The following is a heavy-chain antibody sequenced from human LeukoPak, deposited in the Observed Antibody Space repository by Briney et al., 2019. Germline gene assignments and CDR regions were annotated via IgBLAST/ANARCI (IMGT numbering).Heavy chain of an antibody. CDR3: ARDSSGWNNWFDP. Sequence: ASVKVSCKASGYTFTTYAIHWVRQAPGQRLEWMGSIYAGNGNTKYSQKFQGRITITRDTSATTAHVELSSLRSEDTGVYYCARDSSGWNNWFDPWGQGTLVTVSS. V-gene: IGHV1-3*01. D-gene: IGHD6-19*01. J-gene: IGHJ5*01. CDR2: IYAGNGNT. CDR1: GYTFTTYA.